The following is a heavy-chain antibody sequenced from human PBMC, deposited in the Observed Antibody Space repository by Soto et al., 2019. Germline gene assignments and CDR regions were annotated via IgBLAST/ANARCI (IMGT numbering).Heavy chain of an antibody. D-gene: IGHD1-26*01. J-gene: IGHJ4*02. CDR3: AKRPRALLTFDY. CDR2: ISDSGGTS. CDR1: GFIFSNYV. Sequence: EVQLVDSGGGLVQPGGSLRLSCAASGFIFSNYVMSWVRQAPGKGLEWVSSISDSGGTSYYADSVKGRFTISRDNSNTTLYLQMNSLRAEDTAIYYCAKRPRALLTFDYWGQGTLVTVSS. V-gene: IGHV3-23*04.